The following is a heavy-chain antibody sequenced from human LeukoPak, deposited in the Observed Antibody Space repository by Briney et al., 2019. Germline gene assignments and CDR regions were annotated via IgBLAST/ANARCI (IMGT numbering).Heavy chain of an antibody. D-gene: IGHD5-12*01. Sequence: GGSLRLSCAASGFTFSSYWMSWVRQAPGKGLEWVANIKQDGSEKYYVDSVKGRFTISRDNSKNTLYLQMNSLRAEDTAVYYCAKARGNSGYDFFDYWGQGTLVTVSS. CDR3: AKARGNSGYDFFDY. CDR1: GFTFSSYW. CDR2: IKQDGSEK. J-gene: IGHJ4*02. V-gene: IGHV3-7*01.